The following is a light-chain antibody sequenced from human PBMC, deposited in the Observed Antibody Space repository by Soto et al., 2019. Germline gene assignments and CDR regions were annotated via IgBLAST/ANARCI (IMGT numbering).Light chain of an antibody. CDR2: KAS. CDR1: QSISSW. J-gene: IGKJ1*01. Sequence: DIQLTQSPSTLSASVGDRVTITCRASQSISSWLAWYQLKPGIAPKLLIYKASTLESGVPSRCSGSASGTEFTLTISSLQPDDLETYYCQQYSSYWTFGQGTKVELK. CDR3: QQYSSYWT. V-gene: IGKV1-5*03.